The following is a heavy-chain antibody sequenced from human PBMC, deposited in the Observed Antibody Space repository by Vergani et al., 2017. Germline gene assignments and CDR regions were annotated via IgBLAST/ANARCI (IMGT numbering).Heavy chain of an antibody. CDR1: GESIRSGSHY. V-gene: IGHV4-61*02. CDR2: IHTGGST. Sequence: QVKLQESGPGLLKPSQTLSLTCTVSGESIRSGSHYWSWIRQPAGKGPEWIGHIHTGGSTDLNPSFKSRVSISVDTSKSQFSLKLNSVTVADTAVYYCARVAAAGTFDYWGQGTLVTVSS. CDR3: ARVAAAGTFDY. J-gene: IGHJ4*02. D-gene: IGHD6-13*01.